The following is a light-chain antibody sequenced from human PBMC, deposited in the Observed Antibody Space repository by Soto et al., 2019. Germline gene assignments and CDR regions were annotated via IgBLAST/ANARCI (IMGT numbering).Light chain of an antibody. CDR3: AGWDDSLNGPL. CDR1: TSNIGTNT. J-gene: IGLJ3*02. Sequence: QSVLTQPPSASGTPGQSVTISCSGSTSNIGTNTVSWYQQLPGTAPKLLISRNNQRPSGVPDRFSGSKSGASGSLAISGLQSEDEAYYYCAGWDDSLNGPLFGGGTKLTVL. V-gene: IGLV1-44*01. CDR2: RNN.